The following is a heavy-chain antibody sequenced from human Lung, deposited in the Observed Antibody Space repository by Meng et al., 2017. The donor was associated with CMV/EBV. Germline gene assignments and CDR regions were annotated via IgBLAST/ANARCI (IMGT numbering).Heavy chain of an antibody. CDR2: ISYDGGNE. V-gene: IGHV3-30*18. D-gene: IGHD5-24*01. CDR1: GFTFSSYG. CDR3: AKGSRWLPTDY. J-gene: IGHJ4*02. Sequence: VQLVASGGRLVQPGGSLRLSCVASGFTFSSYGFHWVRQAPGKGLEWVAIISYDGGNEYYADSVKGRFTISRDNSKNTLYLQMNSLRADDTAVYYCAKGSRWLPTDYWGQGTLVTVSS.